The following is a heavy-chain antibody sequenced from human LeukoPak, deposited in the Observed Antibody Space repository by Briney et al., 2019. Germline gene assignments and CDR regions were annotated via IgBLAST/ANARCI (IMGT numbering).Heavy chain of an antibody. CDR3: ARDSSSWYPWFDP. CDR2: IIPIFGTA. V-gene: IGHV1-69*01. D-gene: IGHD6-13*01. J-gene: IGHJ5*02. Sequence: SVKVSCKASGGTFSSYAISWVRQAPGQGLEWMGGIIPIFGTANYAQKFQGRVTITADESTSTAYMELSSLRSEDMAVYYCARDSSSWYPWFDPWGQGTLVTVSS. CDR1: GGTFSSYA.